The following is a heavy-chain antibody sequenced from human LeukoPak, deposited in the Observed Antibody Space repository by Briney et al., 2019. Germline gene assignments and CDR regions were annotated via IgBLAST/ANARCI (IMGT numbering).Heavy chain of an antibody. D-gene: IGHD1-26*01. J-gene: IGHJ1*01. CDR2: INPNSGGT. Sequence: ASVKLSCKASGYTFTGYYMHWVRQSPGQGLEWMGWINPNSGGTNYAQKFQGRVTMTRDTSISTAYMELSRLRSDDTAVYYCARGGLYGDGYFQHWGQGTLVTVSS. CDR1: GYTFTGYY. V-gene: IGHV1-2*02. CDR3: ARGGLYGDGYFQH.